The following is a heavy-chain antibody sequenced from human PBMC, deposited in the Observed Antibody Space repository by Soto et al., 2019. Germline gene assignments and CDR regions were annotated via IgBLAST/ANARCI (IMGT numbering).Heavy chain of an antibody. Sequence: PSETLSLTCTVSGGSISSSSYYWGWIRQPPGKGLEWIGSIYYSGSTYYNPSLKSRVTISVDTSKNQFSLKLSSVTAADTAVYYCARFLEWPHHHFDYWGQGTLVTVSS. J-gene: IGHJ4*02. CDR2: IYYSGST. D-gene: IGHD3-3*01. V-gene: IGHV4-39*01. CDR1: GGSISSSSYY. CDR3: ARFLEWPHHHFDY.